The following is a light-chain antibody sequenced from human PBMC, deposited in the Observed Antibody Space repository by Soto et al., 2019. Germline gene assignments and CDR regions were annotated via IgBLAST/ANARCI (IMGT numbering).Light chain of an antibody. V-gene: IGKV3-11*01. CDR2: DAS. Sequence: EIVLTQSPATLSLSPGERATLSCRASQSVSSYLAWYQQKPGQAPRLLIYDASNRATGIPARFSGSGSGTDFTLTISRLGPEDFAVYYCQQRSNWALFTFGPGTKVD. J-gene: IGKJ3*01. CDR1: QSVSSY. CDR3: QQRSNWALFT.